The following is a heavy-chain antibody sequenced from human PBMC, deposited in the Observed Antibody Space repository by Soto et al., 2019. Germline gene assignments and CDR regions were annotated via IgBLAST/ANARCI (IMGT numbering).Heavy chain of an antibody. CDR1: GGSISSSSYY. V-gene: IGHV4-39*01. Sequence: SETLSLTCTVSGGSISSSSYYWGWIRQPPGKGLEWIGSIYYSGSTYYNPSLKSRVTISVDTSKNQFSLKLSSVTAADTAVYYCARHHVMGLLYGVPNNWLDPWGQGTLVTVSS. D-gene: IGHD2-15*01. J-gene: IGHJ5*02. CDR2: IYYSGST. CDR3: ARHHVMGLLYGVPNNWLDP.